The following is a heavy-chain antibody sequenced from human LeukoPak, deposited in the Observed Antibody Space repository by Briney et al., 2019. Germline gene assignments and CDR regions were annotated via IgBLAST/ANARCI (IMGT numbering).Heavy chain of an antibody. V-gene: IGHV4-4*02. CDR1: GGSISSSNW. D-gene: IGHD3-10*01. Sequence: SETLSLTCAVSGGSISSSNWWSWVRQPPGKGLEWIGEIYHSGSTNYNPPLKSRVTISVDKSKNQFSLKLSSVTAADTAVYYCARVDPDYYGSGSQTFDYWGQGTLVTVSS. CDR3: ARVDPDYYGSGSQTFDY. CDR2: IYHSGST. J-gene: IGHJ4*02.